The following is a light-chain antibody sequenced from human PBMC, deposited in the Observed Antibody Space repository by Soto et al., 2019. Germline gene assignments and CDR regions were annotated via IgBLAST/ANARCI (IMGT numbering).Light chain of an antibody. CDR3: QQYNNWPPDRT. CDR2: GAS. Sequence: EIVMTQSPATLSVSPGERATLSCRASQSVGSNLDWYQQKPGQAPRLLIYGASTRATGIPARFSGSGSVTEFTLTISSLQSEDFAIYFCQQYNNWPPDRTF. J-gene: IGKJ1*01. CDR1: QSVGSN. V-gene: IGKV3-15*01.